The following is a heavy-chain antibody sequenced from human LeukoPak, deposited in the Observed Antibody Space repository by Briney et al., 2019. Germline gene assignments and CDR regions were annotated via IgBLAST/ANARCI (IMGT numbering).Heavy chain of an antibody. J-gene: IGHJ5*02. CDR3: ARVNYYDSSGYYDTGDDWFDP. V-gene: IGHV4-34*01. D-gene: IGHD3-22*01. CDR1: GGSFSGYY. Sequence: SETLSLTCAVYGGSFSGYYWSWIRQPPGKGLEWIGEINHSGSTNYNPSLKSRVTISVDTSKNQFSLKLSSVTAADTAVYYCARVNYYDSSGYYDTGDDWFDPWGQGTLVTVSS. CDR2: INHSGST.